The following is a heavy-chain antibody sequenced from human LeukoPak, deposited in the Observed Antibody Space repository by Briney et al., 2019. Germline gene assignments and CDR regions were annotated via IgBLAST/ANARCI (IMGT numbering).Heavy chain of an antibody. D-gene: IGHD3-22*01. V-gene: IGHV3-43*02. J-gene: IGHJ4*02. CDR3: AKDQYYDSSGCLDY. CDR1: GFTFDDYA. Sequence: GESLRLSCAASGFTFDDYAMHWVRQAPGKGLEWVSLISGDGGSTYYADSVKGRFTISRDNSKNSLYLQMNSLRTEDTALYYCAKDQYYDSSGCLDYWGQGTLVTVSS. CDR2: ISGDGGST.